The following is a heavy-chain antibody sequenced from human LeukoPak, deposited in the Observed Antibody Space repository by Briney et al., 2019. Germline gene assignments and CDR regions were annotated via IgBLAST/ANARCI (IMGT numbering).Heavy chain of an antibody. CDR3: ARGMSSSWRYYYYGMGV. CDR2: IWYDGSNK. J-gene: IGHJ6*02. V-gene: IGHV3-33*08. CDR1: GFTFSNYN. Sequence: PGGSLRLSCAASGFTFSNYNFYWVRQAPGKGLEWVAVIWYDGSNKYYADSVKGRFTISRDNSKNTLYLQMNSLRAEDTAVYYCARGMSSSWRYYYYGMGVWGQGTTVTVSS. D-gene: IGHD6-13*01.